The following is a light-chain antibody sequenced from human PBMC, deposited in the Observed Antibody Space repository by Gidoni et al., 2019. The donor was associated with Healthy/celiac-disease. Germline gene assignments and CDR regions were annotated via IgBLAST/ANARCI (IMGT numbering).Light chain of an antibody. J-gene: IGKJ1*01. CDR3: QQYNSYSGRT. CDR1: QSISSW. V-gene: IGKV1-5*01. CDR2: DAS. Sequence: DIQMTQSPSTLSASVGDRVTITCRASQSISSWLAWYQQKPGKAPKLLIYDASSWESGVPSRFSGRGSGTEFTLTISSLQPDDFATYYCQQYNSYSGRTFGQGTKVEIK.